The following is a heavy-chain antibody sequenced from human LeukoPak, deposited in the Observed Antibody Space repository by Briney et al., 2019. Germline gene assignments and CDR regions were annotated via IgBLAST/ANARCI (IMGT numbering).Heavy chain of an antibody. V-gene: IGHV3-30*18. CDR2: ISYDGSNI. D-gene: IGHD3-16*02. CDR1: GFTFSSYG. J-gene: IGHJ4*02. Sequence: PGRSLRLSCAVAGFTFSSYGMHWVRQAPGKGREWVVVISYDGSNIYYADSVRGPFTISRDNSKNTLYLQMNSLRAEDTAVYYRAKDGRTRVRGGSYRCAYFDYWGQGTLVTVSS. CDR3: AKDGRTRVRGGSYRCAYFDY.